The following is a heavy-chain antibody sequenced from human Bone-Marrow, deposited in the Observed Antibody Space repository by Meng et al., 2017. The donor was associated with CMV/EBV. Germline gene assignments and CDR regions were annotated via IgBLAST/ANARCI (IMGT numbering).Heavy chain of an antibody. J-gene: IGHJ5*02. CDR3: AVGASLGWFDP. D-gene: IGHD1-26*01. CDR1: GGSFSGYY. CDR2: INHSGIT. V-gene: IGHV4-34*01. Sequence: GSLRLSCAVYGGSFSGYYWSWIRQPPGKGLEWIGEINHSGITNYNPSLKSRVTISEDTSKTQFSLKLNSVTAADTAVYYCAVGASLGWFDPWGQGTLVTVSS.